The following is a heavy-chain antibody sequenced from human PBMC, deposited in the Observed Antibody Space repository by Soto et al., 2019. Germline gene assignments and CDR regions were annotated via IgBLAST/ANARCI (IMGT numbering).Heavy chain of an antibody. CDR2: ISGSGGTT. J-gene: IGHJ5*02. V-gene: IGHV3-23*01. CDR3: AKGVVVGFHFGSSTDRGFDP. CDR1: GFTFSNYA. Sequence: EVQLLESGGGLVQPGGSLRLSCAASGFTFSNYAMSWVRQAPGKGLEWVSIISGSGGTTYHADSVKDRFTISRDNSKNTLFLQMNSLRAEDTAVYYCAKGVVVGFHFGSSTDRGFDPWGQGTLVTVSS. D-gene: IGHD6-6*01.